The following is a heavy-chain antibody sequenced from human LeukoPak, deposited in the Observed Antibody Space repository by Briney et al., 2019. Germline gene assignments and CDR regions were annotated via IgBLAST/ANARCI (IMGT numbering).Heavy chain of an antibody. CDR1: GGSVGSGGYY. D-gene: IGHD2-21*01. J-gene: IGHJ4*02. Sequence: SETLSLTCSVSGGSVGSGGYYWTWIRQSAGKGLEWIGRIDPTGTTNNNPSLRGRATVSLDTSQNQFSLKLDSVTAADTAVYYCARSHRHYSSSSGPLDSWGQGTLVIVSS. V-gene: IGHV4-61*02. CDR3: ARSHRHYSSSSGPLDS. CDR2: IDPTGTT.